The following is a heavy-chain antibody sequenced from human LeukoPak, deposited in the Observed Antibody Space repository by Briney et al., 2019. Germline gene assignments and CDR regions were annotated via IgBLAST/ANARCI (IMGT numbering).Heavy chain of an antibody. J-gene: IGHJ2*01. CDR3: ARTTVTTGHYWYFDL. CDR2: ITIAGDP. V-gene: IGHV3-13*05. CDR1: VFTFSRYD. Sequence: PGGSLRLFCAASVFTFSRYDMHWVRQAAGKGLEWVSAITIAGDPYYPGSVKGRFTISRENANNSLYLQMNSLRAGDTAVCHCARTTVTTGHYWYFDLWGRGTLVTLSS. D-gene: IGHD4-17*01.